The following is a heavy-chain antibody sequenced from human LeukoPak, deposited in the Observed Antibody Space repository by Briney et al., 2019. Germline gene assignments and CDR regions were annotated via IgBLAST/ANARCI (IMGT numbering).Heavy chain of an antibody. CDR2: ISSSSSYI. J-gene: IGHJ6*03. V-gene: IGHV3-21*01. CDR3: ARDSQTYYYGSGSYYNSHYYYYYYMDV. Sequence: GGSLRLSCAASGFTFSSYSMNWVRQAPGKGLEWVSSISSSSSYIYYADSVKGRFTISRDNAKNSLYLQMNSLRAEDTAVYYCARDSQTYYYGSGSYYNSHYYYYYYMDVWGKGTTVTVSS. D-gene: IGHD3-10*01. CDR1: GFTFSSYS.